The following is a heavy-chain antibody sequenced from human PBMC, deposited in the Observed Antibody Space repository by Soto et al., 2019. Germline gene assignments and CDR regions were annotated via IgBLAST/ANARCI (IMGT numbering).Heavy chain of an antibody. V-gene: IGHV3-7*05. CDR3: AKVKSLAGQE. CDR1: GFTFSSYW. CDR2: IKQDGSDK. J-gene: IGHJ4*02. D-gene: IGHD6-6*01. Sequence: EVQLVESGGGLVQPGGSLRLSCAASGFTFSSYWMSWVRQAPWKGLEWVANIKQDGSDKYYVDSVKGRFTISRDNAKNSLYLQMNSLTAEDTAIYYCAKVKSLAGQEWGQGTLVTVSS.